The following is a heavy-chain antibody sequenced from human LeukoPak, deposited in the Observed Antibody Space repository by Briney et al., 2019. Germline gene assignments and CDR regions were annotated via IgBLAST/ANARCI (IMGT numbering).Heavy chain of an antibody. CDR3: ARTPGAVAGTFDY. CDR2: INHSGST. Sequence: PSETLSLTCAVYGGSFSGYYWSWIRQPPGKGLEWIGEINHSGSTNYNPSLKSRVTISVDTSKNQFSLKLSSVTAADTAVYYCARTPGAVAGTFDYWGQGTLVTVSS. V-gene: IGHV4-34*01. CDR1: GGSFSGYY. J-gene: IGHJ4*02. D-gene: IGHD6-19*01.